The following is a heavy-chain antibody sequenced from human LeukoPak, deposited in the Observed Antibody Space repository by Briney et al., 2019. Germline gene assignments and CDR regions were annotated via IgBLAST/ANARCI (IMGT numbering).Heavy chain of an antibody. V-gene: IGHV1-2*02. CDR2: INPNSGGT. CDR3: ARDYGSQHPIDY. Sequence: ASVKVSCKASGYTFTGYYMHWVRQAPGQGLEWMGWINPNSGGTNYAQKCQGRVTMTRDTSISTAYMELSRLRSDDTAVYYCARDYGSQHPIDYWGQGTLVTVSS. D-gene: IGHD1-1*01. CDR1: GYTFTGYY. J-gene: IGHJ4*02.